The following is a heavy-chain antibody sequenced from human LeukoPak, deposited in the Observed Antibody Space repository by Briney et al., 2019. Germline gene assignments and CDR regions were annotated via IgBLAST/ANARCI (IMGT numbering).Heavy chain of an antibody. D-gene: IGHD3-3*01. J-gene: IGHJ6*03. CDR2: IYTSGST. Sequence: PSETLSLTCTVSGGSISSYYWSWIRQPPGKGLEWIGRIYTSGSTNYNPSLKSRVTMSVDTSKNQFSLKLSSVTAADTAVYYCARDSTSFFDYYYMDVWGKGTTVTVSS. V-gene: IGHV4-4*07. CDR1: GGSISSYY. CDR3: ARDSTSFFDYYYMDV.